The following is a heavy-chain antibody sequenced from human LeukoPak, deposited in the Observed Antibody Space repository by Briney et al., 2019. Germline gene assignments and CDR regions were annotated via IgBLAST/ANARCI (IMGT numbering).Heavy chain of an antibody. Sequence: SETLSLTCAVYGGSFSGYYWSWIRQPPGKGLEWIGEINHSGSTNYNPSLKSRVTISVDTSKNQFSLKLSSVTAADTAVYYCARDGIAVAGRYYYYMDAWGKGTTVTVSS. CDR1: GGSFSGYY. CDR2: INHSGST. V-gene: IGHV4-34*01. D-gene: IGHD6-19*01. CDR3: ARDGIAVAGRYYYYMDA. J-gene: IGHJ6*03.